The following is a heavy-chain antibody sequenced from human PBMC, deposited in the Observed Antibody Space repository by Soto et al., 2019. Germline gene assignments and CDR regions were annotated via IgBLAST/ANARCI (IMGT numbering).Heavy chain of an antibody. D-gene: IGHD6-19*01. CDR3: ARGRHWLDY. V-gene: IGHV4-59*02. J-gene: IGHJ4*02. CDR1: GGSVSPYY. CDR2: IYYDGAT. Sequence: QVQLQESGPGLVKPSETLSLTCTVSGGSVSPYYWTWVRRPPGKGLEWIAYIYYDGATNYNPSLTSRITISVDKSKNQLSLRLTSVTAADTAVYYCARGRHWLDYWGQGTLLTVSS.